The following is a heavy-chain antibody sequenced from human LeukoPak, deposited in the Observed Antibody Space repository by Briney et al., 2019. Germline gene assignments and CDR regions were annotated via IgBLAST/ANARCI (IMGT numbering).Heavy chain of an antibody. V-gene: IGHV4-59*01. D-gene: IGHD3-10*01. J-gene: IGHJ4*02. CDR2: IYYSGST. CDR1: GGSINSYY. CDR3: ARGGVRGATFDY. Sequence: SETLSLTCTVSGGSINSYYWSWIRQPPGKGLEWIGYIYYSGSTNYNPSLKSRVTISVDTSKNQFSLKLSSVTAADTAVYYCARGGVRGATFDYWGQGTLVTVSS.